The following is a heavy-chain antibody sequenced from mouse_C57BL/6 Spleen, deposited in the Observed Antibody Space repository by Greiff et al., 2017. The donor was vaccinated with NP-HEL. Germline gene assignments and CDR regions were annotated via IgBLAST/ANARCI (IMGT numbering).Heavy chain of an antibody. CDR1: GYTFTSYW. D-gene: IGHD2-1*01. J-gene: IGHJ1*03. CDR2: IYPGSGST. V-gene: IGHV1-55*01. CDR3: ARGSTMVPYWYFDV. Sequence: QVQLQQPGAELVKPGASVKMSCKASGYTFTSYWITWVKQRPGQGLEWIGDIYPGSGSTNYNEKFKSKATLTVDTSSSTAYMQLSSLTSEDSAVYYCARGSTMVPYWYFDVWGTGTTVTVSS.